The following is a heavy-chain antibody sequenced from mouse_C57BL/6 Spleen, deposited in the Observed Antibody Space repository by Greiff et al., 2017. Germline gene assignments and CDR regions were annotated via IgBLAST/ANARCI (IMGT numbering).Heavy chain of an antibody. CDR3: TRRNWGPLDH. CDR1: GYTFTDYE. J-gene: IGHJ2*01. CDR2: IDPETGGT. V-gene: IGHV1-15*01. Sequence: QVQLQQSGAELVRPGASVTLSCKASGYTFTDYEMHWVKQTPVHGLEWIGAIDPETGGTAYHQKFQGKAILTADKSSSTAYMELRSLTSEDSAVYYCTRRNWGPLDHWGQGTTLTVSS. D-gene: IGHD4-1*01.